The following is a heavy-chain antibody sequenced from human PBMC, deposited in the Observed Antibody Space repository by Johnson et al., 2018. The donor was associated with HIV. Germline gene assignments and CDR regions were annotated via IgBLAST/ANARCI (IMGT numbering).Heavy chain of an antibody. CDR3: TTGLYWNDAFDI. CDR2: ISWNSGSI. V-gene: IGHV3-9*01. D-gene: IGHD1-1*01. Sequence: VQLVESGGGLVQPGRSLRLSCAASGFTFDDYAMHWVRQAPGKGLEWVSGISWNSGSIGYADSVKDRFTISRDNAKNSLYLQMHSLKNEDTAIYYCTTGLYWNDAFDIWGQGTMVTVSS. J-gene: IGHJ3*02. CDR1: GFTFDDYA.